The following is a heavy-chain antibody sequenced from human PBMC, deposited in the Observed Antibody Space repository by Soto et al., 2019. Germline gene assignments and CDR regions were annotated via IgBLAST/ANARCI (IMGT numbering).Heavy chain of an antibody. CDR2: LLPIMVSV. CDR1: GGTFNTYT. D-gene: IGHD1-26*01. Sequence: QVHLVQSGAEVKKPGSSVTVSCKASGGTFNTYTFRWVRQAQGQCLEWMGSLLPIMVSVNYAHDFRGRLSITADPSTTTAYMELTSLTSHDTAIYSCARIPRYTYPTSATLDNWGQSTLVTVAA. CDR3: ARIPRYTYPTSATLDN. V-gene: IGHV1-69*01. J-gene: IGHJ4*02.